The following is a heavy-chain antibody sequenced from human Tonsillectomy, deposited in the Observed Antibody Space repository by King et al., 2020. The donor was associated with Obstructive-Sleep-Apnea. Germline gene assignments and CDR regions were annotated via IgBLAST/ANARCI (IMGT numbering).Heavy chain of an antibody. Sequence: LQLQESGPGLVKPSETLSLTCTVSGGSIYSSSYYWGWIRQPPGKGLEWIGGIYYSGSTYYNPSLKSRVTISVDTSKNLFPLKLSSVTAADTAVYYCARQDNYGGNSRRTDAFDIWGQGTMVTVSS. D-gene: IGHD4-23*01. J-gene: IGHJ3*02. CDR1: GGSIYSSSYY. V-gene: IGHV4-39*01. CDR3: ARQDNYGGNSRRTDAFDI. CDR2: IYYSGST.